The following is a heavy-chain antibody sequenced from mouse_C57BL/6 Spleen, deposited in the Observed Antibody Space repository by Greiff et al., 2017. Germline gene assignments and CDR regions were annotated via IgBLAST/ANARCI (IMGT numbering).Heavy chain of an antibody. D-gene: IGHD1-1*01. CDR1: GYSFTGYY. V-gene: IGHV1-42*01. CDR3: ASLYYGSRYYFDY. J-gene: IGHJ2*01. Sequence: VQLKQSGPELVKPGASVKISCKASGYSFTGYYMNWVKQSPEKSLEWIGEINPSTGGTTYNQKFKAKATLTVDKSSSTAYMQLKSLTSEDSAVYYCASLYYGSRYYFDYWGQGTTLTVSS. CDR2: INPSTGGT.